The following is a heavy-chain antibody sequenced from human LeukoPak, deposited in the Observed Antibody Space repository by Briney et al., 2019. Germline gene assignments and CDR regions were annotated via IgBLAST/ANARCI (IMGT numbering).Heavy chain of an antibody. CDR1: GYSISSGYY. CDR3: ARASGSGGRLNDY. D-gene: IGHD3-10*01. V-gene: IGHV4-38-2*01. Sequence: PSETLSLTCAVSGYSISSGYYWGWIRQPPGKGLEWIGRIYTSGSTNYNPSLKSRVTMSVDTSKNQFSLKLSSVTAADTAVYYCARASGSGGRLNDYWGQGTLVTVSS. J-gene: IGHJ4*02. CDR2: IYTSGST.